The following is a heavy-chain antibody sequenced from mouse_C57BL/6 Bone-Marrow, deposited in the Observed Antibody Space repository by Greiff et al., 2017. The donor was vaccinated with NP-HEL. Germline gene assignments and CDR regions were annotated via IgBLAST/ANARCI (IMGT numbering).Heavy chain of an antibody. V-gene: IGHV1-7*01. CDR1: GYTFTSYW. CDR2: INPSSGYT. D-gene: IGHD1-1*01. CDR3: ASYYGSSSYYFDY. Sequence: VQLQQSGAELAKPGASVKLSCKASGYTFTSYWMHWVKQRPGQGLEWIGYINPSSGYTKYNQKFKDKATLTADKSSSTAYMQLSSLTYEDSAVYYCASYYGSSSYYFDYWGQGTTLTVSS. J-gene: IGHJ2*01.